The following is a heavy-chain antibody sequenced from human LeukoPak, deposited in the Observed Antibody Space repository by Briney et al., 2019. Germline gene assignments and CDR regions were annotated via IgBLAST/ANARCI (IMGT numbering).Heavy chain of an antibody. CDR1: GFNFGAYA. D-gene: IGHD3-16*01. J-gene: IGHJ6*02. V-gene: IGHV3-30*04. Sequence: PGGSLRLSCAASGFNFGAYAMHWVRQSPGKGLDWVALISYDGSNQWYADSVKGRFTVSRDNAKNSLYLQMNSLRAEDTAVYYCARDGGYYGMDVWGQGTTVTVSS. CDR3: ARDGGYYGMDV. CDR2: ISYDGSNQ.